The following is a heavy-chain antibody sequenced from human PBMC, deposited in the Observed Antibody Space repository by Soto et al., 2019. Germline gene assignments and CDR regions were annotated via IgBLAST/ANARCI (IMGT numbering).Heavy chain of an antibody. CDR1: GGSFSGYY. V-gene: IGHV4-34*01. Sequence: XGTLSLTCAVYGGSFSGYYWSWIRQPPGKGLEWIGEINHSGSTNYNPSLKSRVTISVDTSKNQFSLKLSSVTAADTAVYYCARLAHSSSWTGIDYWGQGTLVTVSS. CDR3: ARLAHSSSWTGIDY. D-gene: IGHD6-13*01. J-gene: IGHJ4*02. CDR2: INHSGST.